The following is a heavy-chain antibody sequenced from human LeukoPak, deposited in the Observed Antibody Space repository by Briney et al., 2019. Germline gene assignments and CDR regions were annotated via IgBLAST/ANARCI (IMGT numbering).Heavy chain of an antibody. D-gene: IGHD2-21*01. CDR3: ARNNPEEYCGGDCYGMDV. CDR1: GGSISSGDYY. CDR2: IYYSGST. Sequence: PSQTLSLTCTVSGGSISSGDYYWSWIRQPPGKGLEWIGYIYYSGSTYYNPSLKSRVTISVDTPKNQFSLKLSSVTAADTAVYYCARNNPEEYCGGDCYGMDVWGQGTTVTVSS. V-gene: IGHV4-30-4*01. J-gene: IGHJ6*02.